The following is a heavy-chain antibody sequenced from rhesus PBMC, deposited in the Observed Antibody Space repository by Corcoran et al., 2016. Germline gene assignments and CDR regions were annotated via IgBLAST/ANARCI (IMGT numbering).Heavy chain of an antibody. J-gene: IGHJ4*01. CDR3: VSRTTHSSGLWDY. CDR2: IRRKSNNYET. D-gene: IGHD6-31*01. Sequence: EVQLVESGGGLVQPGGSLRLSCAASGFTFSSSVMHWVRQASGKGLEWVGRIRRKSNNYETGYVASVKGRFTISKDDSKNMAYLQMNSLKTEDTAVYYCVSRTTHSSGLWDYWGQGVLVTVSS. CDR1: GFTFSSSV. V-gene: IGHV3-118*01.